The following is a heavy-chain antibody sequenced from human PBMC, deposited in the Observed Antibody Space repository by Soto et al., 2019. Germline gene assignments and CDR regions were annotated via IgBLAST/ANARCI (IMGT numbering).Heavy chain of an antibody. CDR2: INHSGST. J-gene: IGHJ4*02. Sequence: SEILSLTCAVYGGSFSGYYWSWIRQPPGKGLEWIGEINHSGSTNYNPSLKSRVTISVDTSKNQFSLKLSSVTAADTAVYYSAGRIMYSSSSAWDYWGQGTLVNVSS. D-gene: IGHD6-6*01. V-gene: IGHV4-34*01. CDR1: GGSFSGYY. CDR3: AGRIMYSSSSAWDY.